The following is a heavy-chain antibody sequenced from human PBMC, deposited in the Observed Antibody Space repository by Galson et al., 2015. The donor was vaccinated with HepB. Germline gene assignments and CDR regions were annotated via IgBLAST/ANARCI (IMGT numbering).Heavy chain of an antibody. J-gene: IGHJ3*02. V-gene: IGHV3-23*01. Sequence: SLRLSCAASGFTSSRYVISWVRQAPGKGLEWVSAISGSGGSTYYADSVKGRFTISRDNSKSTLYLQMNSLRAEDTAVYYCARDPRGTYGAFDIWSQGTMAAVSS. CDR2: ISGSGGST. CDR3: ARDPRGTYGAFDI. D-gene: IGHD1-26*01. CDR1: GFTSSRYV.